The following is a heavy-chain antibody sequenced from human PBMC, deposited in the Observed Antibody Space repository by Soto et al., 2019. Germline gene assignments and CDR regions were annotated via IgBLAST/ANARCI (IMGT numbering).Heavy chain of an antibody. CDR3: AKEADSGWYLHQLAF. J-gene: IGHJ4*02. CDR2: ISGSGDST. D-gene: IGHD6-19*01. CDR1: GFTFSSYA. V-gene: IGHV3-23*01. Sequence: GGSLRLSCAASGFTFSSYAMSWVRQAPGKGLEWVSAISGSGDSTYYADSVRGRFTISRDKSKNTLYLQMNSLRAEDTAVYYCAKEADSGWYLHQLAFWGQGTLVTVSS.